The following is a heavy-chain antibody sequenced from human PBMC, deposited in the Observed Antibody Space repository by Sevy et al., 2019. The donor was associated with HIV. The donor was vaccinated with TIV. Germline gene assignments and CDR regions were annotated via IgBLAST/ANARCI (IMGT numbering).Heavy chain of an antibody. Sequence: SETLSLTCTVSGGSISSYYWSWIRQPPGKGLEWIGYIYYSGSTTYNPSLKSRVPISVDTSKNQFSLKLSSVTAADTAVYYCARDNRVSSPYYYYMDVWGKGTTVTVSS. CDR2: IYYSGST. CDR3: ARDNRVSSPYYYYMDV. V-gene: IGHV4-59*01. J-gene: IGHJ6*03. CDR1: GGSISSYY. D-gene: IGHD3-16*01.